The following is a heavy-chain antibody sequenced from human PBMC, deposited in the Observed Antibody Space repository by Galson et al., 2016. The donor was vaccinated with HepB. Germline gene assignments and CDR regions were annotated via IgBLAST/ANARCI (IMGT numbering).Heavy chain of an antibody. Sequence: SLRLSCAASGFTFSGYAMHWVRQAPGKGLEWVASISYDGREMNYVDSVKGRLTISRDNSKNILHLQMNGLRVDDTALYYCAKDAGHQYYFDHWGQGTLVTVSS. CDR1: GFTFSGYA. CDR2: ISYDGREM. CDR3: AKDAGHQYYFDH. D-gene: IGHD2-2*01. J-gene: IGHJ4*02. V-gene: IGHV3-30*18.